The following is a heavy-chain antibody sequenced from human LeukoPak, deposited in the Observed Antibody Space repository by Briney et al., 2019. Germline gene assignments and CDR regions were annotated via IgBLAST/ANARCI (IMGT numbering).Heavy chain of an antibody. CDR2: IYYSGST. J-gene: IGHJ4*02. CDR3: ARVGSGTEQFDY. D-gene: IGHD6-13*01. Sequence: PSQTLSLTCTVSGGSISSGGYYWSWIRQHPGKGLEWIGYIYYSGSTNYNPSLKSRVTISVDTSKNQFSLKLSSVTAADTAVYYCARVGSGTEQFDYWGQGTLVTASS. CDR1: GGSISSGGYY. V-gene: IGHV4-31*03.